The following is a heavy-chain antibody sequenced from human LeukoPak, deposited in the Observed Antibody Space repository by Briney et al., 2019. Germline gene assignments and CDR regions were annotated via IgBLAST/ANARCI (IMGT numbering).Heavy chain of an antibody. CDR3: TSYTRGAFDY. J-gene: IGHJ4*02. V-gene: IGHV3-15*01. D-gene: IGHD1-26*01. Sequence: PGGSLRLCCAASGFTFSSYGMNWVRQAPGQGLEWVGRIKSKTDGGTTDYAAPVKGRFTISRDDSKNTLYLQMNSLKTDDTAVYHCTSYTRGAFDYWGQGTLVTVSS. CDR1: GFTFSSYG. CDR2: IKSKTDGGTT.